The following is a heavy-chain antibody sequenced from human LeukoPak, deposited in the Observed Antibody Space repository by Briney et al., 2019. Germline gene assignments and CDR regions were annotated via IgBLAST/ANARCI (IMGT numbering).Heavy chain of an antibody. J-gene: IGHJ4*02. V-gene: IGHV4-39*01. CDR1: GGSLSSSSYY. Sequence: SETLSLTCTVSGGSLSSSSYYWGWIRQPPGKGLEWIGSIYYSGSTYYNPSLKSRVTISVDTSKNQFSLKLSSVTAADTAVYYCAMRVDFWSGYYGYFDYWGQGTLVTVSS. CDR3: AMRVDFWSGYYGYFDY. CDR2: IYYSGST. D-gene: IGHD3-3*01.